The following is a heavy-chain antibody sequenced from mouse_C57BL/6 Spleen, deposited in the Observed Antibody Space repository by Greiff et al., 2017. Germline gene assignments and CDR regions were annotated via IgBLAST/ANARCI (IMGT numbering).Heavy chain of an antibody. Sequence: VKLMESGPGLVAPSQRLSITCTVSGFSLTSYAISWVRQPPGKGLEWLGVIWTGGGTNYNSALKSRLSISKDNSKSQVFLKMNSLQTDDTARYYCARSYYSNPYYFDYWGQGTTLTVSS. CDR3: ARSYYSNPYYFDY. CDR1: GFSLTSYA. J-gene: IGHJ2*01. D-gene: IGHD2-5*01. V-gene: IGHV2-9-1*01. CDR2: IWTGGGT.